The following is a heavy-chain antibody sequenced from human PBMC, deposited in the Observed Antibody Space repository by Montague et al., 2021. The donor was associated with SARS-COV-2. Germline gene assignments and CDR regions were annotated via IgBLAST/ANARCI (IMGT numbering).Heavy chain of an antibody. CDR1: GFTVSRTY. CDR2: IYRGGST. J-gene: IGHJ3*02. Sequence: SLRLSCAASGFTVSRTYMNWVRQAPGKGLEWVSVIYRGGSTYYADSVKGRFTISRDNSKNTLYLQMNSLRAEDTAVYYCARDAEGIAARRSDAFDIWGQGTMVTVPS. V-gene: IGHV3-53*01. CDR3: ARDAEGIAARRSDAFDI. D-gene: IGHD6-6*01.